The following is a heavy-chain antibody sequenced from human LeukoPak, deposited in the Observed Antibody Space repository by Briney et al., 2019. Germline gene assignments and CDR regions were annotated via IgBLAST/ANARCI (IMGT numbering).Heavy chain of an antibody. J-gene: IGHJ4*02. CDR2: INTSGST. Sequence: SQTLSLTCTVSGASINSGSYYWTWIRQPAGKGLEWIGRINTSGSTNYNPSLKSRVTISVDTSKNQFSLKLSSVTAADTAVYYCVRGPYSYDSSGCFDYWGQGTLVTVSS. CDR3: VRGPYSYDSSGCFDY. CDR1: GASINSGSYY. D-gene: IGHD3-22*01. V-gene: IGHV4-61*02.